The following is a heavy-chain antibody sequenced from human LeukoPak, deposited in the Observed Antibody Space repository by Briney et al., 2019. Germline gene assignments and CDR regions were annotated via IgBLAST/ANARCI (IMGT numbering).Heavy chain of an antibody. CDR3: ARGGWNGSGSYYWAFGWFDP. CDR2: IYYSGRT. Sequence: PSETLSLTCTVSGGSISSYYWSWIRQPPGKGLEWIGYIYYSGRTNYNPSLKSRVTISVDTSKNQFSLKLSSVTAADTAVYYCARGGWNGSGSYYWAFGWFDPWGQGTLVTVSS. CDR1: GGSISSYY. D-gene: IGHD3-10*01. V-gene: IGHV4-59*12. J-gene: IGHJ5*02.